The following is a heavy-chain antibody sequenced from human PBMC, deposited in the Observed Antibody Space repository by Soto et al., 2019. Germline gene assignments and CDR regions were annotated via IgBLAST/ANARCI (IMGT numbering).Heavy chain of an antibody. Sequence: SETLSLTCAVSGGSISSSNWWSWVRQPPGKGLEWIGEIYHSGSTNYNPSLKSRVTISVDKSKNQFSLKLSSVTAADTAVYYCASENRIAAAGTYHFDYWGQGTLVTVSS. CDR3: ASENRIAAAGTYHFDY. D-gene: IGHD6-13*01. V-gene: IGHV4-4*02. J-gene: IGHJ4*02. CDR1: GGSISSSNW. CDR2: IYHSGST.